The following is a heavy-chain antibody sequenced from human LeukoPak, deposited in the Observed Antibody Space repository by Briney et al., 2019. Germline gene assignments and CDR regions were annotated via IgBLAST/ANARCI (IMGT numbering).Heavy chain of an antibody. D-gene: IGHD3-22*01. J-gene: IGHJ4*02. CDR2: ISGDSTDI. V-gene: IGHV3-21*01. CDR1: GFTFSNYA. Sequence: GGSLRLSCAASGFTFSNYAMNWVRQAPGKGLEWVSSISGDSTDIYYADSVRGRFTIYRDNAKNSLYLQINSLRAEDTAIYYCARRGYYDRSGYVYWGQGTLVTVSS. CDR3: ARRGYYDRSGYVY.